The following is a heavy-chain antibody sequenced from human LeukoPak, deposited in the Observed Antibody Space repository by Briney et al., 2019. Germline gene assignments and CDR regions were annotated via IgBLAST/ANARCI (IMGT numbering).Heavy chain of an antibody. J-gene: IGHJ4*02. V-gene: IGHV1-46*01. CDR2: INPNGGST. CDR3: GREGSDGSKSHVAY. D-gene: IGHD3-10*01. CDR1: GYTFPRHY. Sequence: ASVKVSCKASGYTFPRHYIHWVRQAPGQGLEWMGIINPNGGSTTYAQNFQGRVTMTSDTSTNTVYMELSGLRTDDTAVYYCGREGSDGSKSHVAYWGQGTLVTVSP.